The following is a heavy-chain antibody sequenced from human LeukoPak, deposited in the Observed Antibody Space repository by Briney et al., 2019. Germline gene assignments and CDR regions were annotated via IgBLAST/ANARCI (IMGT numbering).Heavy chain of an antibody. CDR1: GFTFDDYL. CDR3: ARDLYVSTTGRS. V-gene: IGHV3-20*04. CDR2: INWNSGST. D-gene: IGHD3-16*01. J-gene: IGHJ5*02. Sequence: GGSLRLSCAASGFTFDDYLMNWVRQAPGKGLEWVSSINWNSGSTGYADSVKGRFTISRDNSKNTLYLQMNSLRAEDTAVYYCARDLYVSTTGRSWGQGTLVTVSS.